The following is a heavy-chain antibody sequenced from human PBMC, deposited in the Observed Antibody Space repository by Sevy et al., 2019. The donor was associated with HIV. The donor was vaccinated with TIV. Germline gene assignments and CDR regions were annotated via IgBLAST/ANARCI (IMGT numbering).Heavy chain of an antibody. J-gene: IGHJ4*02. CDR3: ATHGGYRYGSLLDY. CDR1: GYTFSDHF. D-gene: IGHD5-18*01. Sequence: ASVKVSCKASGYTFSDHFIHWVRQAPGQGIEWMGWINPNSGDTKYAQNFHGRVTLTRDTSIGSGYMELTSLRSDDTAVYYCATHGGYRYGSLLDYWGQGTLVTVSS. CDR2: INPNSGDT. V-gene: IGHV1-2*02.